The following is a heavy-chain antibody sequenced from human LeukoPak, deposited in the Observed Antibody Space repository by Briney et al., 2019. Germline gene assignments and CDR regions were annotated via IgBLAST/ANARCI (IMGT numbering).Heavy chain of an antibody. V-gene: IGHV3-21*01. CDR1: GFTFSSYS. CDR2: ISSSSSYI. CDR3: AELGITMIGGV. Sequence: GGSLRLSCAGSGFTFSSYSMNWVRQAPGKGLEWVSCISSSSSYIYYADSVKGRFTISRDNAKNSLYLQMNSLRAEDTAVYYCAELGITMIGGVWGKGTTVTISS. J-gene: IGHJ6*04. D-gene: IGHD3-10*02.